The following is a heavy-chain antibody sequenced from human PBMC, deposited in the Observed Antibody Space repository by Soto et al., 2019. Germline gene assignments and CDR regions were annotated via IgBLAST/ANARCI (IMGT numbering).Heavy chain of an antibody. CDR3: AREYSSSRDWGLGY. Sequence: GGSLRLSCAASGFTFSSYSMNWVRQAPGKGLEWVSYISSSSSTIYYADSVKGRFTISRDNAKNSLYLQMNSLRAEDTAVYYCAREYSSSRDWGLGYWGQGTLVTVSS. CDR1: GFTFSSYS. J-gene: IGHJ4*02. V-gene: IGHV3-48*01. CDR2: ISSSSSTI. D-gene: IGHD6-6*01.